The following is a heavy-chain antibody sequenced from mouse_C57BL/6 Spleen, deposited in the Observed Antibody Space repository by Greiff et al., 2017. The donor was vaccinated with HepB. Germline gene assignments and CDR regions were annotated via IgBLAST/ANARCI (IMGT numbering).Heavy chain of an antibody. CDR1: GFSLTSYG. CDR3: ARNRRDLEGYFDV. J-gene: IGHJ1*03. V-gene: IGHV2-2*01. Sequence: VQLKESGPGLVQPSQSLSITCTVSGFSLTSYGVHWVRPSPGKGLAWLGVIWSGGSTDYNAAFISRLSISKDNSKSQVFFKMNSLQADDTAIYYCARNRRDLEGYFDVWGTGTTVTVSS. CDR2: IWSGGST.